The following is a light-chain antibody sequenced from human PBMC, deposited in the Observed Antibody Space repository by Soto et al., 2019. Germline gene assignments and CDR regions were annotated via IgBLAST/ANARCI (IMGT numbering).Light chain of an antibody. Sequence: EIVLTQSPGTLSLSPGERATLSCRASQSVSSSYLAWYQRKPGQAPRLLIYGASSRATGIPDRFSGSGSGRYFTPTISRLEPADFAVYYCQQYGSSPWTFGQGTKVEIK. CDR1: QSVSSSY. J-gene: IGKJ1*01. CDR2: GAS. CDR3: QQYGSSPWT. V-gene: IGKV3-20*01.